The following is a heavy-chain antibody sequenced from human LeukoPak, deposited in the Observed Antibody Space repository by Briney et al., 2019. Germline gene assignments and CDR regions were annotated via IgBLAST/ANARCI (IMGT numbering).Heavy chain of an antibody. D-gene: IGHD2-15*01. CDR2: IRSTANGYAT. CDR3: TRPGDFSAAGYCSGGSCYAGDY. CDR1: GFTFSGSA. J-gene: IGHJ4*02. Sequence: GGSLRLSCAASGFTFSGSALHWVRQASGKGLEWVGRIRSTANGYATAYAASVKGRFTISRDDSKNTAYLQMDSLKTEDTAVYYCTRPGDFSAAGYCSGGSCYAGDYWGQGTLVTVSS. V-gene: IGHV3-73*01.